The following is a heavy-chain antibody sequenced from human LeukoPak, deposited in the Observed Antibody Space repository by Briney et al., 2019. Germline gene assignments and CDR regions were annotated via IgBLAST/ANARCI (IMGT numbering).Heavy chain of an antibody. CDR3: ARSISSGWYDAFDI. CDR2: IYYSGST. V-gene: IGHV4-31*03. Sequence: PSQTLSLTCTVSGGSISSGGYHWSWIRQHPGKGLEWIGYIYYSGSTYYNPSLKSRVIISVDTSKNQFSLKLSSVTAADTAVYYCARSISSGWYDAFDIWGQGTMVTVSS. J-gene: IGHJ3*02. D-gene: IGHD6-19*01. CDR1: GGSISSGGYH.